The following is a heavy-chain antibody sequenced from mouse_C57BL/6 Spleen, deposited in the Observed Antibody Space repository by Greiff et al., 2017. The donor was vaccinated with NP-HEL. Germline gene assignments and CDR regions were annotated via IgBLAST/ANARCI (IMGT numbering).Heavy chain of an antibody. CDR1: GFSFNTYA. J-gene: IGHJ3*01. Sequence: EVKLVESGGGLVQPKGSLKLSCAASGFSFNTYAMNWVRQAPGKGLEWVARIRSKSNNYATYYADSVKDRFTISRDDSESMLYLQMNNLKTEDTAMYYCHGSSSAWFAYWGQGTLVTVSA. V-gene: IGHV10-1*01. CDR2: IRSKSNNYAT. D-gene: IGHD1-1*01. CDR3: HGSSSAWFAY.